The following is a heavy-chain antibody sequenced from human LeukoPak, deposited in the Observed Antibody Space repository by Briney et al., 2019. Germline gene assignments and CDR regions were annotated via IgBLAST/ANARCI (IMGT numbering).Heavy chain of an antibody. Sequence: GGSLRLSCAASGFTFSSYAMHWVRQAPGKGLEWVAVISYDGSNKYYADSVKGRFTISRDNSKNTLYLQMNSLRAEDTAVYYCARENDYGDYWGQGTLVTVSS. J-gene: IGHJ4*02. CDR3: ARENDYGDY. CDR1: GFTFSSYA. CDR2: ISYDGSNK. V-gene: IGHV3-30-3*01.